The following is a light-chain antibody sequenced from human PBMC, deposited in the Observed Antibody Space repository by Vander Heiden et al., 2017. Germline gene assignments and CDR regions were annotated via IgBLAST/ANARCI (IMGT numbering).Light chain of an antibody. Sequence: EIVLTQSPDTLSLSPGERATLSCRASQSVNNYLAWYQQKPGQAPRLLIYDAFKRATGIPARFSGSGSETDFTLTISSLEPEDFAVYYCQQRSYWAVAFGGGTTVEIK. CDR2: DAF. J-gene: IGKJ4*01. V-gene: IGKV3-11*01. CDR1: QSVNNY. CDR3: QQRSYWAVA.